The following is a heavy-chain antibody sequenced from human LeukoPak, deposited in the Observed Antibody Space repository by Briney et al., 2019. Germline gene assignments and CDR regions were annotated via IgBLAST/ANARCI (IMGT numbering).Heavy chain of an antibody. CDR3: AKDAEDVHSGYQH. D-gene: IGHD5-12*01. CDR1: GFTFDDYA. J-gene: IGHJ4*02. CDR2: ISWNSGSM. V-gene: IGHV3-9*01. Sequence: GRSLRLSCAASGFTFDDYAMPWVRHAPGKGLEWVSGISWNSGSMGYADSVKGRFTISRDNAKNSLYLQMNSLRAEDTALYYCAKDAEDVHSGYQHWGQGTLVTVSS.